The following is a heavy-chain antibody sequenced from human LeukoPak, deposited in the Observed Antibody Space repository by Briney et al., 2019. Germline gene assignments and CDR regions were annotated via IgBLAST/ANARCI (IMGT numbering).Heavy chain of an antibody. V-gene: IGHV3-74*01. Sequence: GGSLRLSCAASGFTFRAYWMHWVRHVPGKGLVWVSRINNDGTATFFADSVKGRFTLSRDNAKNTLYLQMDSLRAEDTAMYYCAREILEPGKTHEYWGQGTLVTVSS. CDR3: AREILEPGKTHEY. CDR1: GFTFRAYW. J-gene: IGHJ4*02. CDR2: INNDGTAT. D-gene: IGHD1-1*01.